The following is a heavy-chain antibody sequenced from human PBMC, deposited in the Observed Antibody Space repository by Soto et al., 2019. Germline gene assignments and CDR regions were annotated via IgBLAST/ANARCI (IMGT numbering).Heavy chain of an antibody. D-gene: IGHD2-2*01. CDR1: GGTFVRHV. J-gene: IGHJ5*02. CDR3: AAPACAATWCSPSHHLHH. CDR2: INPLSGIP. V-gene: IGHV1-69*09. Sequence: QVQLVQSGAEVKKPESSVKVSCKTSGGTFVRHVISWVRQAPGQGPEWMGKINPLSGIPNYAQKFQDRVTFTADTDSSTAYMELSSLRSDDTDVYSCAAPACAATWCSPSHHLHHWGQGTLVTVSS.